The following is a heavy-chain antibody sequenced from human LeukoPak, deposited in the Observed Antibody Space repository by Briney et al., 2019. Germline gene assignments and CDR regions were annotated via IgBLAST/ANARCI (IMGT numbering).Heavy chain of an antibody. CDR2: IYSSGST. Sequence: PSETLSLTCTIPGGSISSSSYYWGLIRQPQGKRLEWIESIYSSGSTYYNPSLKSRVTISVDTSKNQFSLKLSSVTAADTAVYYCARHHCSGGSCYWADAFDIWGQGTMVTVSS. V-gene: IGHV4-39*01. CDR1: GGSISSSSYY. D-gene: IGHD2-15*01. J-gene: IGHJ3*02. CDR3: ARHHCSGGSCYWADAFDI.